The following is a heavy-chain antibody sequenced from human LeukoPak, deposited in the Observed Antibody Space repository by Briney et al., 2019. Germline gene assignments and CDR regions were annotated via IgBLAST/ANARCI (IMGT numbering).Heavy chain of an antibody. J-gene: IGHJ6*03. CDR1: GFTFSSFD. CDR3: ARGPPRGKYYYMDV. Sequence: GGSLRLSCAASGFTFSSFDMHWVRQPTGQGLEWVSTIGTASDTYYPGSVEGRFTHSRDNAKNSLYLQMNSLTAGDTAVYYCARGPPRGKYYYMDVWGKGTTVTVSS. CDR2: IGTASDT. V-gene: IGHV3-13*01. D-gene: IGHD1-1*01.